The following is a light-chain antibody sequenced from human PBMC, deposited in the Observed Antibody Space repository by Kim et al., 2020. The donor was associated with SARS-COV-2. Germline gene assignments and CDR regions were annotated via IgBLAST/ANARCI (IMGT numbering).Light chain of an antibody. J-gene: IGKJ4*02. CDR2: HAS. V-gene: IGKV1-13*02. CDR1: QDISSA. CDR3: QRFDSYPLA. Sequence: ASAEDRLSLTCRANQDISSALAWFQQKPGKAPTLLINHASNLKSGVPSRFSGSGSGTEFTLTINSLQPEDFATYYCQRFDSYPLAFGGGTKVDIK.